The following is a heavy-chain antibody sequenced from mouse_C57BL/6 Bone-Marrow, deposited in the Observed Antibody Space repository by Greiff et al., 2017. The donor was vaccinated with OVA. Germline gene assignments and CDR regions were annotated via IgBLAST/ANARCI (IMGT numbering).Heavy chain of an antibody. CDR2: IYPRSGNT. Sequence: VQLQQSGAELARPGASVKLSCKASGYIFTSYGISWVKQRTGQGLEWIGEIYPRSGNTYYNEKFKGKATLTADKSSSTAYMELRSLTSEDSAVYFCARENDGRAFDYWGQGTTLTVSS. CDR3: ARENDGRAFDY. J-gene: IGHJ2*01. CDR1: GYIFTSYG. V-gene: IGHV1-81*01. D-gene: IGHD3-3*01.